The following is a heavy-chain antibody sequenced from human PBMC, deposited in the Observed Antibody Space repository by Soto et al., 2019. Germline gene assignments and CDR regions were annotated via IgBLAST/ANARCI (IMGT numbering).Heavy chain of an antibody. CDR3: ARDRLYYYGMDV. CDR2: IYYSGST. V-gene: IGHV4-59*01. CDR1: GGSISSYY. J-gene: IGHJ6*02. Sequence: SETLSLTCTVSGGSISSYYWSWIRQPPGKGLEWIGYIYYSGSTNYNPSLKSRVTISVDTSKNQFSLKLSSVTAADTAVYYCARDRLYYYGMDVWAQGTTLTVSS.